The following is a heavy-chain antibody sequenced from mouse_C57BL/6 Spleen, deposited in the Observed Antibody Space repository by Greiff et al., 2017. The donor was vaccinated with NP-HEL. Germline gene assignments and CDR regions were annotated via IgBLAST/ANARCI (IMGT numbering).Heavy chain of an antibody. V-gene: IGHV1-52*01. D-gene: IGHD1-1*01. Sequence: VQLQQPGAELVRPGSSVKLSCKASGYTFTSYWMHWVKQRPIQGLEWIGNIDPSDSETHYNQKFKDKATLTVDKSSSTAYMQLSGLTSEDSAVYYCARYTTVGGDYWGQGTSVTVSS. J-gene: IGHJ4*01. CDR2: IDPSDSET. CDR3: ARYTTVGGDY. CDR1: GYTFTSYW.